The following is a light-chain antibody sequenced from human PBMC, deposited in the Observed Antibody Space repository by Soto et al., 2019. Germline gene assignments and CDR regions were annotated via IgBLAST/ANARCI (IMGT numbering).Light chain of an antibody. Sequence: QSVLTQPPSVSGTPGQRVTISCSGGSSNIGSGTVNWYQQLPGTVPKLLIYNNNQRPSGVPDRFSGSKSGTSGSLAISGLQPEDEADYYCASWDDSLTGLYVFGTGTKVTVL. CDR2: NNN. CDR3: ASWDDSLTGLYV. V-gene: IGLV1-44*01. J-gene: IGLJ1*01. CDR1: SSNIGSGT.